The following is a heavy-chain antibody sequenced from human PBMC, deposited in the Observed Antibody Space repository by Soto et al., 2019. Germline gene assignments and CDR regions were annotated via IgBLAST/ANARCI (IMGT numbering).Heavy chain of an antibody. D-gene: IGHD4-17*01. CDR3: ASSRIYDDGDYDWVRFDP. Sequence: QVQLQESGPGLVKPSQTLSLTCTVSGGSISSGGYYWSWIRQHPGKGLEWIGYIYYSGSTYYNPSHKGRVTISVDTSKNQFSLKLSSVTAADTAVYYCASSRIYDDGDYDWVRFDPWGQGTLVTVSS. CDR1: GGSISSGGYY. J-gene: IGHJ5*02. V-gene: IGHV4-31*03. CDR2: IYYSGST.